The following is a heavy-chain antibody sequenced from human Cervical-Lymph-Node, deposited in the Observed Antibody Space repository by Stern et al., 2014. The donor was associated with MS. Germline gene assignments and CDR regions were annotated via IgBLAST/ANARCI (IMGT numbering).Heavy chain of an antibody. CDR2: VYYTGST. D-gene: IGHD1-26*01. Sequence: VQLVESGPGLVKPSETLSLTCTVSGDSISNSYWSWIRRPPGKGLEWIGYVYYTGSTNYNPSLKSRVTMSMDTSKNQFYLKLSSVTAADTAVYYCARGYSGSSTPFDYWGQGTLVTVSS. CDR3: ARGYSGSSTPFDY. CDR1: GDSISNSY. V-gene: IGHV4-59*01. J-gene: IGHJ4*02.